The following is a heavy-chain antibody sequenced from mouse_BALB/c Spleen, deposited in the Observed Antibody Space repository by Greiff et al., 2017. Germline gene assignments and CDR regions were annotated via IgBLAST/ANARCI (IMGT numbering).Heavy chain of an antibody. J-gene: IGHJ2*01. CDR2: IWAGGST. Sequence: VQVVESGPGLVAPSQSLSITCTVSGFSLTSYGVHWVRQPPGKGLEWLGVIWAGGSTNYNSALMSRLSISKDNSKSQVFLKMNSLQTDDTAMYYCARENYRYGGNYFDYWGQGTTLTVSS. CDR3: ARENYRYGGNYFDY. CDR1: GFSLTSYG. V-gene: IGHV2-9*02. D-gene: IGHD2-14*01.